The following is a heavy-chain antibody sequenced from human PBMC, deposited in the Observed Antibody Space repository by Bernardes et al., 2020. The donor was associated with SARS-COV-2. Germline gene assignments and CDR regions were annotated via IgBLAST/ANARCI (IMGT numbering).Heavy chain of an antibody. CDR3: AREFRAMASSYYYYGMDV. V-gene: IGHV3-7*04. CDR1: GFTFSSYW. CDR2: IKQDGSEK. D-gene: IGHD5-18*01. Sequence: GGSLRLSCAASGFTFSSYWMSWVRQAPGKGLEWVANIKQDGSEKYYVDSVKGRFTISRDNAKNSLYLQMNSLRAEDTAVYYCAREFRAMASSYYYYGMDVWGQGTTVTVSS. J-gene: IGHJ6*02.